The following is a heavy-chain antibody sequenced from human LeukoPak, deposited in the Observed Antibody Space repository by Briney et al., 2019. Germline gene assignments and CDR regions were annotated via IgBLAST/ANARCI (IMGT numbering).Heavy chain of an antibody. CDR1: GGSISSISYY. CDR3: ARYVYYYYYMDV. V-gene: IGHV4-39*01. J-gene: IGHJ6*03. Sequence: PSETLSLTCTVYGGSISSISYYWGRIRQPPGKGLDWIGSIYYSGSTYYNPSLKSRVTIPVDTSKNQFSLKLSSVTAADTAVYYCARYVYYYYYMDVWGKGTTVTVSS. D-gene: IGHD3-10*02. CDR2: IYYSGST.